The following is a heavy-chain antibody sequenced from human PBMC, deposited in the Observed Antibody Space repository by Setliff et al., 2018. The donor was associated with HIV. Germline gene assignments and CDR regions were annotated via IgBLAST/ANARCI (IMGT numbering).Heavy chain of an antibody. CDR3: ARGEFYCGTDCYWSSFDY. CDR1: GGSISRRDYC. J-gene: IGHJ4*02. Sequence: SETLSLTCTVSGGSISRRDYCWGWIRQPPGKGLEWIGSVYYTWNTYYNPSLKSRVTVSVDTSKNQFSLKLSSVTAADTAVYYCARGEFYCGTDCYWSSFDYWGQGILVTVSS. D-gene: IGHD2-21*02. V-gene: IGHV4-39*01. CDR2: VYYTWNT.